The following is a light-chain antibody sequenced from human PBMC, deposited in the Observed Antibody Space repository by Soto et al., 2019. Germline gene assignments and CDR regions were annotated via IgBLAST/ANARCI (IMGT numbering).Light chain of an antibody. V-gene: IGLV2-14*01. J-gene: IGLJ1*01. CDR1: SSDIGGFYY. Sequence: QSALTLPASVSGSPGQSITISCTGTSSDIGGFYYVSWYQHHPGKDPKLMIYQVSNRPSGVSNRFSGSKSGNTASLTISGLQDEDEADYFCRSYSSSSTFYVFGDGTKVTVL. CDR2: QVS. CDR3: RSYSSSSTFYV.